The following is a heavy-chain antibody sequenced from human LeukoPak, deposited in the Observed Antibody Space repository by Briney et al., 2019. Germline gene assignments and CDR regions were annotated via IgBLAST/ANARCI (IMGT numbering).Heavy chain of an antibody. CDR3: AKDLTGMITFGGVIALWDY. CDR1: GFTFSSYA. J-gene: IGHJ4*02. Sequence: GGSLRLSCAASGFTFSSYAMSWVRQAPGKGLEWVSAISGSGGSTYYADSVKGRFTISRDNSKNTLYLQMNSLRAEDTAVYYCAKDLTGMITFGGVIALWDYWGQGTLVTVSS. V-gene: IGHV3-23*01. D-gene: IGHD3-16*01. CDR2: ISGSGGST.